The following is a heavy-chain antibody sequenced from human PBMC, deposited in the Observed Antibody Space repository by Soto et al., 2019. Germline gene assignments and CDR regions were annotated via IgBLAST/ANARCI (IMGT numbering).Heavy chain of an antibody. J-gene: IGHJ3*02. CDR3: ARPYGGKGAFDI. CDR1: GYTFTSYC. CDR2: IYPGDSDT. V-gene: IGHV5-51*02. Sequence: TIPSTASGYTFTSYCTGWVPQMPGKGVEWMGIIYPGDSDTRYSPSFQGRVTISADKSISTAYLQWSSLKASDTAMYYCARPYGGKGAFDIWGQGTMVT. D-gene: IGHD4-17*01.